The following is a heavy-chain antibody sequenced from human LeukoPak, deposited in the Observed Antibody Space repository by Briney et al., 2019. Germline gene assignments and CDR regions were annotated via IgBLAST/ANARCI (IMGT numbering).Heavy chain of an antibody. V-gene: IGHV4-4*02. CDR3: ARASYYYGSGSPPAFDI. D-gene: IGHD3-10*01. CDR1: GGSISSSNW. CDR2: IYHSGST. J-gene: IGHJ3*02. Sequence: SETLSLTCAVSGGSISSSNWWCWVRQPPGKGLEWIGEIYHSGSTNYNPSLKSRVTISVDKSKNQFSLKLSSVTAADTAVYYCARASYYYGSGSPPAFDIWGQGTMVTVSS.